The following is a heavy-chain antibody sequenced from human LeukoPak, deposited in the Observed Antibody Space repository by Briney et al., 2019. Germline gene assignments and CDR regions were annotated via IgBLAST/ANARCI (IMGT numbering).Heavy chain of an antibody. D-gene: IGHD5-18*01. CDR1: GFTFSSYS. CDR3: ARDGYGLINYDY. Sequence: PGGSLRLSCAASGFTFSSYSMNWVRQAPGKGLEWVSSISSSSSYIYYADSVKGRFTISRDNAKNSLYLQMNSLRAEDTAVYYCARDGYGLINYDYWGQGTLVTVSS. V-gene: IGHV3-21*01. CDR2: ISSSSSYI. J-gene: IGHJ4*02.